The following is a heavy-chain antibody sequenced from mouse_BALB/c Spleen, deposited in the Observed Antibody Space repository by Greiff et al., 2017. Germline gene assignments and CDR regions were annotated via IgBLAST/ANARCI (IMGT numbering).Heavy chain of an antibody. CDR1: GFSLTSYG. J-gene: IGHJ3*01. CDR3: ARGLYDYDEGFAY. V-gene: IGHV2-9*02. D-gene: IGHD2-4*01. CDR2: IWAGGST. Sequence: QVQLQQSGPGLVAPSQSLSITCTVSGFSLTSYGVHWVRQPPGKGLEWLGVIWAGGSTNYNSALMSRLSISKDNSKSQVFLKMNSLQTDDTAMYYCARGLYDYDEGFAYWGQGTLVTVSA.